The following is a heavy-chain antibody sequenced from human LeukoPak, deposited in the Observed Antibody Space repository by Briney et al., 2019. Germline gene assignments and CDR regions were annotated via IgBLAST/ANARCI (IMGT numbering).Heavy chain of an antibody. J-gene: IGHJ4*02. CDR1: GGSISSGGYY. CDR2: IYYSGST. V-gene: IGHV4-31*03. Sequence: SETLSLTCTVSGGSISSGGYYWRWIRQHPGKGLEWIGYIYYSGSTYYNPSLKSRVTISVDTSKNQFSLKLSSVTAADTAVYYCARGRSSGYYYRFDYWGQGTLVTVSS. D-gene: IGHD3-22*01. CDR3: ARGRSSGYYYRFDY.